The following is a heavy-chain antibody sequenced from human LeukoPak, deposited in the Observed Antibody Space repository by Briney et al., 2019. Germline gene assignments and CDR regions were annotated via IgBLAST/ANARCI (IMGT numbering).Heavy chain of an antibody. Sequence: GESLKISCKGSGYSFTSYWIGWVRQMPGKGLEWMGIIYPGDSDTRYSPSFRGQVTISADKSISTAYLQWSSLKASDTAMYYCAGTYYYDSSGFTRGAFDIWGQGTMVTVSS. CDR2: IYPGDSDT. J-gene: IGHJ3*02. CDR3: AGTYYYDSSGFTRGAFDI. CDR1: GYSFTSYW. V-gene: IGHV5-51*01. D-gene: IGHD3-22*01.